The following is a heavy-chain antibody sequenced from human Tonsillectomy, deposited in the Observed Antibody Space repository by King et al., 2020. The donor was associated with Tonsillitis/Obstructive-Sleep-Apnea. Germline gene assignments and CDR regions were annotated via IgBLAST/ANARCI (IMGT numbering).Heavy chain of an antibody. CDR3: AAISVGAGGGFDY. CDR1: GYTFTSYY. J-gene: IGHJ4*02. CDR2: INPSGGST. D-gene: IGHD1-26*01. Sequence: VQLVESGAEVKKPGASVKVSCTASGYTFTSYYMHWVRQAPGQGLEWMGIINPSGGSTSYAQKFQGRVTMTRDTSTSTVYMELSSLRSEDTAVYYCAAISVGAGGGFDYWGQGTLVTVSS. V-gene: IGHV1-46*01.